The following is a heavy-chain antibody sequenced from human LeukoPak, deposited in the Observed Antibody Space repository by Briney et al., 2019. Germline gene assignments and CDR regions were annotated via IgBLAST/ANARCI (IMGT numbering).Heavy chain of an antibody. CDR2: INHSGST. CDR1: GGSFSGYY. J-gene: IGHJ5*02. Sequence: SETLPLTCAVYGGSFSGYYWSWIRQPPGKGLEWIGEINHSGSTNYNPSLKSRVTISVDTSKNQFSLKLSSVTAADTAVYYCARGGGRDMFDPWGQGTLVTVSS. CDR3: ARGGGRDMFDP. D-gene: IGHD3-10*01. V-gene: IGHV4-34*01.